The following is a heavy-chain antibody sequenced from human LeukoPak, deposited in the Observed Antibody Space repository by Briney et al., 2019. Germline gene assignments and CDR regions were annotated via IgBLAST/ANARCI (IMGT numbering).Heavy chain of an antibody. V-gene: IGHV3-7*01. CDR2: IKQDGNEK. J-gene: IGHJ5*02. Sequence: GGSLRLSCAASGFTFSSYWMSWVRQAPGKGLEWLATIKQDGNEKFYVDSVKGRFTISRDNAKNSLYLQMSSLRAEDTAIYYCARDGPDYGDFNWFAPWGQGTLVTVSS. D-gene: IGHD4-17*01. CDR3: ARDGPDYGDFNWFAP. CDR1: GFTFSSYW.